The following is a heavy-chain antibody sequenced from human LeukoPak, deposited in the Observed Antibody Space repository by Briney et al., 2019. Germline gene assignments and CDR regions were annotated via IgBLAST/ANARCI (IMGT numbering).Heavy chain of an antibody. Sequence: GGSLRLSCAASGFAFSSYWMRWVRQAPGKGLVWVARINSDGSSAIHADSMKGRFTISRDNAKNTLYLQMNSLRAEDTAVYYCARLRGYCSGGSCYSDYWGQGTLVAVSS. D-gene: IGHD2-15*01. CDR1: GFAFSSYW. CDR3: ARLRGYCSGGSCYSDY. V-gene: IGHV3-74*01. J-gene: IGHJ4*02. CDR2: INSDGSSA.